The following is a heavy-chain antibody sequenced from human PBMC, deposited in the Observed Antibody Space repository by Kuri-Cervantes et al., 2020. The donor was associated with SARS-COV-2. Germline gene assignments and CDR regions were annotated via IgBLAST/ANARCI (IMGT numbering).Heavy chain of an antibody. J-gene: IGHJ4*02. V-gene: IGHV3-7*03. CDR2: IKQDGNEK. CDR1: GFTFSSYW. Sequence: GGSLRLSCAASGFTFSSYWMSWVRQAPGKGLEWVANIKQDGNEKYYVDSVKGRFTISRDNSKNTLYLQMNSLRAEDTAVYYCAKVVVAATGYFDYWGQGTRVTVSS. CDR3: AKVVVAATGYFDY. D-gene: IGHD2-15*01.